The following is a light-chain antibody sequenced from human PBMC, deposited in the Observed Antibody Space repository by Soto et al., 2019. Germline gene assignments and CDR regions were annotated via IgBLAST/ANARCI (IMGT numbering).Light chain of an antibody. V-gene: IGKV1-5*01. CDR2: DAT. CDR3: QQYNRLIT. CDR1: QTIDSW. J-gene: IGKJ5*01. Sequence: DSHMTQSPSILCASVVGIVTITCRASQTIDSWVAWYQQKPGKAPKLLVYDATSLESGVSSRFSGSGYGTDFTLSINNLQPDDFATYYCQQYNRLITFGQGTRLEIK.